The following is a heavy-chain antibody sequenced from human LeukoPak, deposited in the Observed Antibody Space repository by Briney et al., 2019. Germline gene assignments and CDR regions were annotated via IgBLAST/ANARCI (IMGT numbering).Heavy chain of an antibody. CDR2: INADNNNA. V-gene: IGHV1-8*01. J-gene: IGHJ3*02. D-gene: IGHD3-10*01. Sequence: VASVKVSCKASGYTFTTYDINWVRQAAGQGLEWMGWINADNNNAYYAEKFQGRVTMTADTSKSTAYMELSSLRYDDTAIYYCTRGALLWFGELFDIWGQGTMITVSS. CDR1: GYTFTTYD. CDR3: TRGALLWFGELFDI.